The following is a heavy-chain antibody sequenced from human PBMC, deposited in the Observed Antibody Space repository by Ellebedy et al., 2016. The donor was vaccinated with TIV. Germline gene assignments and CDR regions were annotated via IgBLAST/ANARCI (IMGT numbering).Heavy chain of an antibody. CDR3: ARGSRTDAFDI. Sequence: GESLKISXAASGFTFSDYYMSWFRQAPGKGLEWVSYISSSGSTIYYADSVKGRFTISRDNAKNSLYLQMNSLRAEDTAVYYCARGSRTDAFDIWGQGTMVTVSS. V-gene: IGHV3-11*01. J-gene: IGHJ3*02. CDR1: GFTFSDYY. CDR2: ISSSGSTI.